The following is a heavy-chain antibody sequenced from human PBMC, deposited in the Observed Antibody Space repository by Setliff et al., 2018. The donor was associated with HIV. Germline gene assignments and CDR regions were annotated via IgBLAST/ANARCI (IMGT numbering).Heavy chain of an antibody. V-gene: IGHV4-59*11. J-gene: IGHJ4*02. CDR3: AKGAGFYGDYTFDY. D-gene: IGHD4-17*01. CDR1: GASISSHY. CDR2: IYSTGST. Sequence: SETLSLTCTVSGASISSHYWSWIRQSPGRELEWIGYIYSTGSTNYNPSHQSRVSISMDASKNKFSLKVTSVTSADTAVYYCAKGAGFYGDYTFDYWGQGHLVTVSS.